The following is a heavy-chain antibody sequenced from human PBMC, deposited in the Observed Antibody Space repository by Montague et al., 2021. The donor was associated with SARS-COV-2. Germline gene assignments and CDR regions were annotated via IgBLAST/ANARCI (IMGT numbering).Heavy chain of an antibody. CDR3: ARVPLHFDGFDY. Sequence: SETLSLTCAVYGGSLTNHYWTWVRRPPGNGLEWVGEVNQSGRTTHYNPSPRNRVTISVDRSNNQVSLTLESVTAADTAVYYCARVPLHFDGFDYWGQGSLVTVSS. D-gene: IGHD3-9*01. CDR1: GGSLTNHY. CDR2: VNQSGRTT. V-gene: IGHV4-34*01. J-gene: IGHJ4*02.